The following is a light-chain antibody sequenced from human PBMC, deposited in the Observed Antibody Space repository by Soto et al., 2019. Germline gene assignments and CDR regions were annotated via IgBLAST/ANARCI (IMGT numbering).Light chain of an antibody. CDR1: QSISNS. J-gene: IGKJ4*01. CDR2: TTS. Sequence: DIQMTQSPSSLSASVGDRVTITCRASQSISNSLNWYQQKPGKAPDLLIYTTSSLQSGVPSRFSGSGSGTDFTLTLSSLQPEYFAPYYCQQSYSTPPTFGGGTNVEIK. V-gene: IGKV1-39*01. CDR3: QQSYSTPPT.